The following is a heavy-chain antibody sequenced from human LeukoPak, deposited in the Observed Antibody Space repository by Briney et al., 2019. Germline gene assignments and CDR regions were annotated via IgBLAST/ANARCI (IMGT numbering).Heavy chain of an antibody. CDR3: ARYRLGWFDP. D-gene: IGHD6-25*01. CDR1: GGSISSSDYF. Sequence: SETLSLTCTASGGSISSSDYFWSWIRPPAGKGLEWIGRINSRGSTNYNPSLKSRVTLSVDTSKNQFSLKLTSVTVADTAVYYCARYRLGWFDPWGQGTLVTVSS. V-gene: IGHV4-61*02. CDR2: INSRGST. J-gene: IGHJ5*02.